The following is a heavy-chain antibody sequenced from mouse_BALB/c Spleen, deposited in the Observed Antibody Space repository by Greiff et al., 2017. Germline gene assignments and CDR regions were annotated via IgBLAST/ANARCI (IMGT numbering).Heavy chain of an antibody. Sequence: VQLKQSGAELVKPGASVKLSCTASGFNIKDTYMHWVKQRPEQGLEWIGRIDPANGNTKYDPKFQGKATITADTSSNTAYLQLSSLTSEDTAVYYCAAITTVVEDYWGQGTTLTVSS. J-gene: IGHJ2*01. CDR2: IDPANGNT. D-gene: IGHD1-1*01. V-gene: IGHV14-3*02. CDR3: AAITTVVEDY. CDR1: GFNIKDTY.